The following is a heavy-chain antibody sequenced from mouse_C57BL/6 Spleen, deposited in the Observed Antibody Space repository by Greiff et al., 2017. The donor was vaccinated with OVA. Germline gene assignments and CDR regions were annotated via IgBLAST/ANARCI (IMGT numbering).Heavy chain of an antibody. CDR2: IYPRSGNT. V-gene: IGHV1-81*01. J-gene: IGHJ2*01. CDR1: GYTFTSYG. Sequence: QVHVKQSGAELARPGASVKLSCKASGYTFTSYGISWVKQRTGRGLEWIGEIYPRSGNTYYNEKFKGKATLTADKSSSTAYMELRSLTSEDSAVYFCARSIAQASRFDYWGQGTTLTVSS. D-gene: IGHD3-2*02. CDR3: ARSIAQASRFDY.